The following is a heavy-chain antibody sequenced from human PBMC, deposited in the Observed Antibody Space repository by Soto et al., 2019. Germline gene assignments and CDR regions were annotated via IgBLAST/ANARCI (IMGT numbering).Heavy chain of an antibody. D-gene: IGHD3-10*01. Sequence: QVQLQESGPGLVKPSQTLSLTCTVSGGSISSGGYYWSWIRQHPGKGLEWVGYIYYSGSTYYTPSLMSRVTREVDTAKNQFSLKLSSVTAADTAVYYCARGLRSGLAGIWFDPWGQGTLVTVSS. CDR3: ARGLRSGLAGIWFDP. J-gene: IGHJ5*02. CDR1: GGSISSGGYY. CDR2: IYYSGST. V-gene: IGHV4-31*03.